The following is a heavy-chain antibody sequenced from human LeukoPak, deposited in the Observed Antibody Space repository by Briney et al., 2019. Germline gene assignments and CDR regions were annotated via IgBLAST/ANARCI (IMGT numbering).Heavy chain of an antibody. CDR3: AKLEGSAWDVLYFDY. D-gene: IGHD6-19*01. J-gene: IGHJ4*02. Sequence: GGSLRLSCAASGFTFSSYAMTWGRQAPGKGLEWVSILSNRGSSYYADSVKGRFPVSRDNSKTTLYLQMNSLRAEDTAVYYCAKLEGSAWDVLYFDYWGQGALVTISS. V-gene: IGHV3-23*01. CDR2: LSNRGSS. CDR1: GFTFSSYA.